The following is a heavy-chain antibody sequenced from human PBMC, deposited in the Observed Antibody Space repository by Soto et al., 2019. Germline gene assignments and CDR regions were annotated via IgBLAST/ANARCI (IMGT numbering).Heavy chain of an antibody. CDR2: IYPGDSDT. CDR1: GYSFTSYW. CDR3: AATCQYADAYDI. D-gene: IGHD2-2*01. J-gene: IGHJ3*02. Sequence: PGASLKISCEGSGYSFTSYWIGRVRQTSGKGLEWMGIIYPGDSDTRYSPSFQGQVTISADKSISTAHLQWSSLKASDTAMYDCAATCQYADAYDIWGQRTMVTVSS. V-gene: IGHV5-51*01.